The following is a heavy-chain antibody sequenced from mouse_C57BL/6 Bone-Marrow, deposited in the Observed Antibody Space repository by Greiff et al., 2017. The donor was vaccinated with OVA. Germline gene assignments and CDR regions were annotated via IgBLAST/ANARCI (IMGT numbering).Heavy chain of an antibody. D-gene: IGHD2-10*02. V-gene: IGHV1-50*01. J-gene: IGHJ1*03. Sequence: QVQLQQPGAELVKPGASVKLSCKASGYTFTSYWMQWVKQRPGQGLEWIGEIDPSDSYTNYNQKFKGKAKLTVDTSSSTAYMQLSSLTSEDSAVYYGASEGSLGYWYFDVWGTGTTVTVSS. CDR3: ASEGSLGYWYFDV. CDR1: GYTFTSYW. CDR2: IDPSDSYT.